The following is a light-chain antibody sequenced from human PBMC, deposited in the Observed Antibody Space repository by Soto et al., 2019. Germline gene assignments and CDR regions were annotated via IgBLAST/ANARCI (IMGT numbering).Light chain of an antibody. Sequence: EIVMTQSPATLSVSPGERATLFCRASQSVSSNLAWYQQKAGQAPRLLIYGTSTRATGIPARFSGSGSGTDFTLTISSLQSEDFAVYYCQQDNNWPPLTFGGGTKVEIK. CDR1: QSVSSN. V-gene: IGKV3-15*01. J-gene: IGKJ4*01. CDR2: GTS. CDR3: QQDNNWPPLT.